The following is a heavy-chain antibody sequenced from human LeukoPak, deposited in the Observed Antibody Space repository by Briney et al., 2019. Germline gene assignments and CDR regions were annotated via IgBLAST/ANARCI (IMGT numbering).Heavy chain of an antibody. CDR1: GFTFSSYG. D-gene: IGHD3-22*01. V-gene: IGHV3-33*06. Sequence: GGSLRLSCAASGFTFSSYGMHWVRQAPGKGLEWVALIWYDGTNKYYADSVKGRFTISRDNSKNTLYLQMNSLRAEDTAVYYCAKDGRGYYYGTLDYWGQGTLVTVSS. CDR2: IWYDGTNK. CDR3: AKDGRGYYYGTLDY. J-gene: IGHJ4*02.